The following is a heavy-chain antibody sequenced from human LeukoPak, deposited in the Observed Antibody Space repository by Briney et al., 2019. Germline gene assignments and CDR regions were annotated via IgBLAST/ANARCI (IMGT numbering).Heavy chain of an antibody. Sequence: GGSLRLSCAASGFTFSSYEMNWVRQAPGKGLEGVSYITSSGSTTHYADSLKGRFTISRDNAENSLYLQMNNLRAEDTAMFYCATSMAQEVDAFHIWGQGTMVTVSS. CDR1: GFTFSSYE. D-gene: IGHD2-21*01. J-gene: IGHJ3*02. CDR3: ATSMAQEVDAFHI. V-gene: IGHV3-48*03. CDR2: ITSSGSTT.